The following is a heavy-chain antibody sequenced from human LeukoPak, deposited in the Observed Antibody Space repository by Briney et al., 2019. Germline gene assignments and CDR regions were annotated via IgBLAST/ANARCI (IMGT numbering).Heavy chain of an antibody. CDR2: IYYSGST. J-gene: IGHJ4*02. Sequence: SETLSLTCTVSGGSISSGDYYWSWIRQPPGKGLEWIGYIYYSGSTYYNPSLKSRVTMSVDTSKNQFSLKLSSVTAADTAVYYCARSFRYAPDYFDYWGQGTLVTVSS. D-gene: IGHD1-1*01. CDR3: ARSFRYAPDYFDY. CDR1: GGSISSGDYY. V-gene: IGHV4-30-4*08.